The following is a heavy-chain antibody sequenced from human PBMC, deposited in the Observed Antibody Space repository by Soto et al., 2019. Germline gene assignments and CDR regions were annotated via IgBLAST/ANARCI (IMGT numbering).Heavy chain of an antibody. CDR1: GFTFSSYA. Sequence: GGSLRLSCAASGFTFSSYAMSWVRQAPGKGLEWVSAISGSGGSTYYADSVKGRFTISRDNSKNTLYLQMNSLRAEDTAVYYCARAHVPRGAFDIWGQGTMVTVSS. V-gene: IGHV3-23*01. D-gene: IGHD2-2*01. CDR3: ARAHVPRGAFDI. CDR2: ISGSGGST. J-gene: IGHJ3*02.